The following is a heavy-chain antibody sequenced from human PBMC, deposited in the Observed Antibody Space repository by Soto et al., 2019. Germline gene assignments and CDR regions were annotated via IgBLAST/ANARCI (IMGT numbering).Heavy chain of an antibody. V-gene: IGHV4-4*02. CDR1: GDAINSQHC. D-gene: IGHD3-3*02. CDR3: AARHFWSGPWTDRRLHY. Sequence: TLSGTCVDSGDAINSQHCLNLFRQPPGKRLEWIGQISHSGSTNYNPSLTSRVTISVDKSKNHFSLKLTSVTAADTAVYYCAARHFWSGPWTDRRLHYWGQGSLFTVSP. J-gene: IGHJ4*02. CDR2: ISHSGST.